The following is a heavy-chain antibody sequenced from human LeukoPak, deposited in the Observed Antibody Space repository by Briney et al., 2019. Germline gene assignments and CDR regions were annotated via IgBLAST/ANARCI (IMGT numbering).Heavy chain of an antibody. CDR3: ARHIVVVVAAAFDP. J-gene: IGHJ5*02. D-gene: IGHD2-15*01. V-gene: IGHV4-39*01. CDR2: IYYSGST. Sequence: SETLSLTCTVSGGSISSSSYYWGWIRQPPGKGLEWFGSIYYSGSTYYNPSLKSRVTISVDTSKNQFSLKLSSVTAADTAVYYCARHIVVVVAAAFDPWGQGTLVTVSS. CDR1: GGSISSSSYY.